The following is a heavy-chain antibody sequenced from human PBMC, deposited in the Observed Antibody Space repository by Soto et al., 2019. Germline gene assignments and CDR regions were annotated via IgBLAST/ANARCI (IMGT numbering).Heavy chain of an antibody. Sequence: PSETLSLTCAVSGGSISSSNWWSWVRQPPGKGLEWIGEIYHSGSTNYNPSLKSRVTISVDKSKNQFSLKLSSVTAADTAVYYCARTNLSSGWYKFDYWGQGTLVTVSS. CDR1: GGSISSSNW. CDR3: ARTNLSSGWYKFDY. V-gene: IGHV4-4*02. J-gene: IGHJ4*02. CDR2: IYHSGST. D-gene: IGHD6-19*01.